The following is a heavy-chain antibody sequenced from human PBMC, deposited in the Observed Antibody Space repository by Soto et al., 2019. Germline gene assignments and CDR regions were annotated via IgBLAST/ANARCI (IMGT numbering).Heavy chain of an antibody. CDR2: IYYSGST. J-gene: IGHJ5*02. V-gene: IGHV4-59*01. CDR3: ARTPEDYGDNWFDP. D-gene: IGHD4-17*01. CDR1: GGSISSYY. Sequence: PSETLSLTCTVSGGSISSYYWSWIRQPPGKGLEWIGYIYYSGSTNYNPSLKSRVTISVDTSKNQFSLKLSSVTAADTAVYYCARTPEDYGDNWFDPWGQGTLVTVSS.